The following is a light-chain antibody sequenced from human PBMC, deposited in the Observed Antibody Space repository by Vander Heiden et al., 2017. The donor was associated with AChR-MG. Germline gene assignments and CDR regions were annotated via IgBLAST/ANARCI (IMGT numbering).Light chain of an antibody. CDR3: QSYDSSLSGSNWV. CDR1: SSNIGAGSD. CDR2: GNS. V-gene: IGLV1-40*01. Sequence: QPVPTQPPAVCGAPGQRVTISCTGSSSNIGAGSDLHGYQQLPETAPMLLIYGNSNRPSGVPHRFSGSKSGTSASLALTGLQAQDEADYYCQSYDSSLSGSNWVFGGGTKLPFL. J-gene: IGLJ3*02.